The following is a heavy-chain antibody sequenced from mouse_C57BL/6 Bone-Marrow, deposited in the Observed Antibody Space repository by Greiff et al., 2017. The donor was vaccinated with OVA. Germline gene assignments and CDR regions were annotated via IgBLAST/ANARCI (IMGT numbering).Heavy chain of an antibody. V-gene: IGHV1-64*01. CDR1: GYTFTSYW. D-gene: IGHD2-4*01. Sequence: QVQLQQSGAELVKPGASVKLSCKASGYTFTSYWMHWVKQRPGQGLEWIGMIHPNSGSTNYNEKFKSKATLTVDKSSSTAYMQLSSLTSEDSAVYYCARSRGYDYPFAYWGQGTLVTVSA. CDR2: IHPNSGST. J-gene: IGHJ3*01. CDR3: ARSRGYDYPFAY.